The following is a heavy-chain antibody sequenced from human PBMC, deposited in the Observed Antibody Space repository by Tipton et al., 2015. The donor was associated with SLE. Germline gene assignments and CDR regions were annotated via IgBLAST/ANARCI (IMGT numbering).Heavy chain of an antibody. CDR3: ASTQWLDVDY. V-gene: IGHV3-33*05. J-gene: IGHJ4*02. CDR2: ILYDGSNK. Sequence: QLVQSGGGVVQPGRSLRLSCAASGFTFSSYGMHWVRQAPGKGLEWVAVILYDGSNKYYADSVKGRFTVSRDNSKNTLYLQMNSLRAADTAVYYCASTQWLDVDYWGQGTLVTVSS. CDR1: GFTFSSYG. D-gene: IGHD6-19*01.